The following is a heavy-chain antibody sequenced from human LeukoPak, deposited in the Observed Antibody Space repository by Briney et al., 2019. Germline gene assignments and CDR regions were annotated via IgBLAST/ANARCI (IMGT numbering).Heavy chain of an antibody. CDR2: ISSSGSTR. D-gene: IGHD3-22*01. CDR3: ARDYDSRGYNY. Sequence: PGGSLRLSCAASGFTFSDYYTSWIRQARGKGLEWVSYISSSGSTRYYADSVKGRFTISRDNAKNSLYLQMNSLRAEDTAVYYCARDYDSRGYNYWGQGTLVTVSS. V-gene: IGHV3-11*04. J-gene: IGHJ4*02. CDR1: GFTFSDYY.